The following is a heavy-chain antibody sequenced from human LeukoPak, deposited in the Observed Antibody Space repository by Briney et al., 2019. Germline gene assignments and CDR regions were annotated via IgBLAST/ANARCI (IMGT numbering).Heavy chain of an antibody. D-gene: IGHD2-8*01. Sequence: GGSLRLSCAASGFTFSSYSMNWVRQAPGKGLEWVANIKYDESEKQYVDSVKGRFTISRDNAKNSLYLQMNSPRADDTAVYYCAREEWWFDSWGQGTLVTVSS. CDR2: IKYDESEK. CDR1: GFTFSSYS. J-gene: IGHJ5*01. CDR3: AREEWWFDS. V-gene: IGHV3-7*01.